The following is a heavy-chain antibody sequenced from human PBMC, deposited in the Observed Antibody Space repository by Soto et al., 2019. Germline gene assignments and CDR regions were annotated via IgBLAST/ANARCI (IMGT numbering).Heavy chain of an antibody. Sequence: QVQLQESGPGLVKPSHLSLTCSVSGGSISSGDHYWSWIRQPPGKGLEWIGYIYYTGSAYYNPSLKSRVTISIDTSKNQCSLRLSSVAAADTAVYYCVREVEIVLGGKPDYWGQGTLVTVSS. CDR3: VREVEIVLGGKPDY. CDR2: IYYTGSA. CDR1: GGSISSGDHY. D-gene: IGHD2-8*02. J-gene: IGHJ4*02. V-gene: IGHV4-30-4*01.